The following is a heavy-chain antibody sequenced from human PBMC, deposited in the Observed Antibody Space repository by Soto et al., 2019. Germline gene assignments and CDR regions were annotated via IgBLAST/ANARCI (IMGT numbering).Heavy chain of an antibody. CDR3: VSRYCSSTSCYASDYYYYGMDV. D-gene: IGHD2-2*01. V-gene: IGHV3-53*01. J-gene: IGHJ6*02. CDR2: IYSGGST. Sequence: PGGSLRLSCAASGFTVSSNYMSWVRQAPGRGLEWVSVIYSGGSTYYADSVKGRFTISRDNSKNTLYLQMNSLRAEDTAVYYCVSRYCSSTSCYASDYYYYGMDVWGQGTTVTVSS. CDR1: GFTVSSNY.